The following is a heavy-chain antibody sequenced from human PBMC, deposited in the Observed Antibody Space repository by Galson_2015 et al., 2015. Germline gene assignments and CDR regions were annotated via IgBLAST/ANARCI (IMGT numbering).Heavy chain of an antibody. D-gene: IGHD4-11*01. J-gene: IGHJ4*02. Sequence: SVKVSCKAFGHTFTTSTYMHWVRQAPGPGLEWMGIINPSDGIANYTQNFQGRVTMTRDTSTSTVYIEVSSLRSEDTAVYYCARAADQYFDYWGQGTPVTVSS. CDR1: GHTFTTSTY. CDR2: INPSDGIA. V-gene: IGHV1-46*01. CDR3: ARAADQYFDY.